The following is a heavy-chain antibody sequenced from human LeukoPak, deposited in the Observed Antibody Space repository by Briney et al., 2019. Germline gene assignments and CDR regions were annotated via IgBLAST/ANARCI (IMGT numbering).Heavy chain of an antibody. V-gene: IGHV3-64*01. CDR3: AREAVAGTEWWFDP. CDR1: GLTFSSYA. D-gene: IGHD6-19*01. Sequence: GGSLRLSCAASGLTFSSYAMHWVRQAPGKGLEYVSAISSNGGSTYYANSVKGRFTISRDNSKNTLYLQMGSLRAEDMAVYYCAREAVAGTEWWFDPWGQGTLVTVSS. J-gene: IGHJ5*02. CDR2: ISSNGGST.